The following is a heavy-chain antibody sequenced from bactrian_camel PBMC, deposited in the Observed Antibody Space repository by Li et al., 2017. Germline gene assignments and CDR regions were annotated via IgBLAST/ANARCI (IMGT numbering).Heavy chain of an antibody. CDR2: IRRDGDE. Sequence: HVQLVESRGGSVQAGGSLRHSCAASGYSGSMHCVGWFRQAPGKEREGIAGIRRDGDEYYADSVKGRFTISQDNAKNTLYLQMNSLKPEDTAMYYCAAKGGTYCSGGLDYWGQGTQVTVS. CDR3: AAKGGTYCSGGLDY. D-gene: IGHD2*01. J-gene: IGHJ4*01. CDR1: GYSGSMHC. V-gene: IGHV3S55*01.